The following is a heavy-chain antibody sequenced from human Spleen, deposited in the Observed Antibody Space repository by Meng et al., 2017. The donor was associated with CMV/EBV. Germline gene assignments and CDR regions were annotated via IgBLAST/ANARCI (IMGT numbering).Heavy chain of an antibody. D-gene: IGHD2-21*02. CDR3: ARIERRRILKYCGSDCSTTDY. CDR1: SYL. V-gene: IGHV4-4*02. J-gene: IGHJ4*02. CDR2: IYHSGST. Sequence: SYLGTWVRQVPGKGLEWIGEIYHSGSTNYNPSPKSRVTISVDKFQNQFSLKLGSVTAAYTAVYYCARIERRRILKYCGSDCSTTDYWGQGTLVTVSS.